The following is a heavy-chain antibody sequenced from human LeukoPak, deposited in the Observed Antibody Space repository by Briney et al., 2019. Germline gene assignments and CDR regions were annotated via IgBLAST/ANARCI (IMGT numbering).Heavy chain of an antibody. D-gene: IGHD6-13*01. CDR2: ISSSSSYI. CDR3: ARDSGVSSSWYTFDY. Sequence: GGSLRLSCAASGFTFSSYSMNWVRQAPGKGLEWVSSISSSSSYIYYADSVKGRFTISRDNAKNSLYLQMNSLRAEDTAVYYCARDSGVSSSWYTFDYWGQGTLVTVSS. J-gene: IGHJ4*02. CDR1: GFTFSSYS. V-gene: IGHV3-21*01.